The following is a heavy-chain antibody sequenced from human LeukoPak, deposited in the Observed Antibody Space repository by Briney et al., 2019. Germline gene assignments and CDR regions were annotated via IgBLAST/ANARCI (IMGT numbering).Heavy chain of an antibody. D-gene: IGHD1-1*01. V-gene: IGHV3-23*01. CDR3: AKGRTGTTLNFDY. CDR2: IRGSGGST. Sequence: PGGSLRLSCAASGFTFSSYAMSWVRQAPGKGLEWVSAIRGSGGSTYYADSVKGRFTISRDNSKSTLYLQMNSLRAEDTAVYYCAKGRTGTTLNFDYWGQGTLVTVSS. J-gene: IGHJ4*02. CDR1: GFTFSSYA.